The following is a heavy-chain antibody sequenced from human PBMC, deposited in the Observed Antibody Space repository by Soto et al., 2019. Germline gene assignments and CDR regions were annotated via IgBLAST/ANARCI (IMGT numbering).Heavy chain of an antibody. V-gene: IGHV3-23*01. J-gene: IGHJ3*02. D-gene: IGHD6-13*01. CDR1: GFTFSSYA. CDR3: AKIPHSSSWYLDAFDI. CDR2: ISGSGGST. Sequence: GGSLRLSCAASGFTFSSYAMSWVRQAPGKGLEWVSAISGSGGSTYYEDYVKGRFTISRDNSKNTLYLQMNSLRAEDTAIYYCAKIPHSSSWYLDAFDIWGQGTMVTVSS.